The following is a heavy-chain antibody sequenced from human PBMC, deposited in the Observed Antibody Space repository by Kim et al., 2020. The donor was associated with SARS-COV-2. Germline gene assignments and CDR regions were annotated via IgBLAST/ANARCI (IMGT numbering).Heavy chain of an antibody. J-gene: IGHJ5*02. CDR1: GYTFTSSH. CDR3: ARGTWGGGGWGYGSGQYNRFDP. CDR2: INPSGGST. V-gene: IGHV1-46*03. D-gene: IGHD3-10*01. Sequence: AVKVSCKASGYTFTSSHIQWVRQAPGQGLEWMGIINPSGGSTIYAQKLQGRVTMTRDTSTGTVYMELSSLRSEDTALYYCARGTWGGGGWGYGSGQYNRFDPWGQGTLVTVSS.